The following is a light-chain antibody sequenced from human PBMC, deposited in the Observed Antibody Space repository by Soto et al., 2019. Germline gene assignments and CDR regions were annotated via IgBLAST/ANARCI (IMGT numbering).Light chain of an antibody. CDR2: GAT. CDR1: QSVSNNY. J-gene: IGKJ3*01. CDR3: QQYGRSPIFT. Sequence: EIVLTQSPGTLSLSPGERATLSCRASQSVSNNYLGWYQQRPGQAPRLLIYGATTRATGIPDRFSGSVSGTDFTLTISRLEPEDFAMYYCQQYGRSPIFTFGPGTKVEIK. V-gene: IGKV3-20*01.